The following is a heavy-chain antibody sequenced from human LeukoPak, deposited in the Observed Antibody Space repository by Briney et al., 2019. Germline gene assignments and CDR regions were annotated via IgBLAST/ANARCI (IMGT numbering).Heavy chain of an antibody. J-gene: IGHJ4*02. V-gene: IGHV3-48*02. CDR2: ITSSSRTI. CDR3: AREYSSSSGSVSDY. CDR1: GFTFSSYN. Sequence: GGSLRLSCAASGFTFSSYNMNWVRQAPGKGLEWVSYITSSSRTIYYADSVKGRFTISRDNAKNSLYLQMNSLRDEGTAVYYCAREYSSSSGSVSDYWGQGTLVTVSS. D-gene: IGHD6-6*01.